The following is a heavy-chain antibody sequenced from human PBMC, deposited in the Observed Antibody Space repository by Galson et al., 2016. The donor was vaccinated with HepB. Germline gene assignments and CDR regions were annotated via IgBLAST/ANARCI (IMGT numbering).Heavy chain of an antibody. D-gene: IGHD6-19*01. Sequence: SWVRQPPGKGLDWIGETYHTGSTNFNPSLMSRVTISLDKSKNQPSLMLTSVTAADPAVYYCARHIGVAGTRGFAYWGQGALVTVSS. J-gene: IGHJ4*02. CDR3: ARHIGVAGTRGFAY. CDR2: TYHTGST. V-gene: IGHV4-4*02.